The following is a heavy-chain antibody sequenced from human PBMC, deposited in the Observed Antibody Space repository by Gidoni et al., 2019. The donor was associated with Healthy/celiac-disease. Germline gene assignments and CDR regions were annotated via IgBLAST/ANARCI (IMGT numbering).Heavy chain of an antibody. CDR2: ISGSGGST. J-gene: IGHJ4*02. CDR1: GFTFSSYA. D-gene: IGHD3-3*01. Sequence: EVQLLESGGGLVQPGGSLRLSCAASGFTFSSYAMSWVRQAPGQVLEWVSAISGSGGSTYYADSVKGRFTISRDNSKNTLYLQMNSLRAEDTAVYYCAKDPSDFWSGYYPTFDYWGQGTLVTVSS. CDR3: AKDPSDFWSGYYPTFDY. V-gene: IGHV3-23*01.